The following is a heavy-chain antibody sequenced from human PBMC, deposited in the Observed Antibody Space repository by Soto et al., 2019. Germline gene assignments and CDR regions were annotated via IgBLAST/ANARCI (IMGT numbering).Heavy chain of an antibody. V-gene: IGHV3-33*01. D-gene: IGHD3-22*01. CDR3: AIDYDSSGYPRYYFDY. CDR1: GFTFSSYG. Sequence: QVQLVESGGGVVQPGRSLRLSCAASGFTFSSYGMHWVRQAPGKGLEWVAVIWYDGSNKYYADSVKGRFTISRDNSKNTLYLQMNSLRAEDTAVYYCAIDYDSSGYPRYYFDYLGQGTLVTFSS. CDR2: IWYDGSNK. J-gene: IGHJ4*02.